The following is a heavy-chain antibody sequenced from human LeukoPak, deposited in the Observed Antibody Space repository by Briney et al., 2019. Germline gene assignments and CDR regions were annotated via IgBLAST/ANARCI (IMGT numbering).Heavy chain of an antibody. J-gene: IGHJ4*02. CDR3: AKGPAYCGGDCYSGYFDY. CDR2: IRYDGSNK. V-gene: IGHV3-30*02. CDR1: GFTFSSHG. D-gene: IGHD2-21*02. Sequence: PGGSLRLSCAASGFTFSSHGMHWVRQAPGKGLEWVAFIRYDGSNKYYADSVKGRFTISRDNSKNTLYLQMNSLRAEDTAVYYCAKGPAYCGGDCYSGYFDYWGQGTLVTVSS.